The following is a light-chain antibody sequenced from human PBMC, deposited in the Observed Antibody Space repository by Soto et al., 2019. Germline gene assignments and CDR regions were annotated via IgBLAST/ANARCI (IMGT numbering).Light chain of an antibody. Sequence: QSVLTQPASVSGSPGQSITISCTGTSSDVGGYNYVSWYQQHPGKAPKLMIYEVINRPSGVSIRFSGSKSGNTASLTISGLQAEDEADYYFSSYTNSNTLVFGGGTKLTVL. CDR3: SSYTNSNTLV. CDR2: EVI. J-gene: IGLJ2*01. V-gene: IGLV2-14*01. CDR1: SSDVGGYNY.